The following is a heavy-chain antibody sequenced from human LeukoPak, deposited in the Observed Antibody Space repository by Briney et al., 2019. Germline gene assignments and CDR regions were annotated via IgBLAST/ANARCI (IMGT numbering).Heavy chain of an antibody. V-gene: IGHV4-59*01. Sequence: PSETLSLTCTVSGVSISSYYWSWIRQPPGKGLEWIGYNYYSGSTNYNPSLKSRVTISVDTSKNQFSLKLSSVTAADTAVYYCARSPMGSSGYYFPDFFDYWGQGTLVTVSS. D-gene: IGHD3-22*01. CDR2: NYYSGST. CDR3: ARSPMGSSGYYFPDFFDY. CDR1: GVSISSYY. J-gene: IGHJ4*02.